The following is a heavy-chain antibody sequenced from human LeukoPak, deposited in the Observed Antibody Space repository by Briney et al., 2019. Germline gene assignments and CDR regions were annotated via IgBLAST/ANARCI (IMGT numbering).Heavy chain of an antibody. D-gene: IGHD2/OR15-2a*01. J-gene: IGHJ3*02. Sequence: PGGSLRLSCAASGLIFSSHEMNSVRQGPGKGLEWVSYISSSGTTKYYADSVKGRFTLSRDNAKKSLSLQMNSLRAEDTAIYYCARSNRDSFDMWGQGTVVTVSS. CDR2: ISSSGTTK. V-gene: IGHV3-48*03. CDR3: ARSNRDSFDM. CDR1: GLIFSSHE.